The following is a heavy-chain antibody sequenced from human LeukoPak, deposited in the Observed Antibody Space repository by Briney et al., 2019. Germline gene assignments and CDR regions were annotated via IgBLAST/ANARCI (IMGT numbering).Heavy chain of an antibody. Sequence: GGSLRLSCAASGFTFSSYSMNWVRQAPGKGLEWVSSISSSSSYIYYADSVKGRFTISRDNAKNSLYLQMNSLRAEDTAVYYCARSLRLLRFLEWLLSPFDCWGQGTLVTVSS. CDR1: GFTFSSYS. CDR2: ISSSSSYI. V-gene: IGHV3-21*01. CDR3: ARSLRLLRFLEWLLSPFDC. J-gene: IGHJ4*02. D-gene: IGHD3-3*01.